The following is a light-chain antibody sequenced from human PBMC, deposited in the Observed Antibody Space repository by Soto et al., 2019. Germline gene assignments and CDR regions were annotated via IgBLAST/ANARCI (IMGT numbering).Light chain of an antibody. CDR1: QGISSY. V-gene: IGKV1-8*01. CDR3: QQYYSYPPH. J-gene: IGKJ2*01. Sequence: AIPMTQSPSSLSASTGDRVTITCRASQGISSYLAWYQQKPGKAPKLVIYAASTLQSGVPSRFSGSGSGTDFTLTISCLQSEDFATYYCQQYYSYPPHFGQGTKLEIK. CDR2: AAS.